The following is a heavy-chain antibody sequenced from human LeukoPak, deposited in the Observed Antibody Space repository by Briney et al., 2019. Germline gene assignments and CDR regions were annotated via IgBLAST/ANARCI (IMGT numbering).Heavy chain of an antibody. CDR1: GGSISNYY. J-gene: IGHJ4*02. Sequence: PSETLSLTCTVAGGSISNYYWTWIRQPPGNGLEWIGYIYYSGSTYYNPSLKNRVTRSRDTSKNQFSWKLGSVSAADTDVYYCARYYCSGGGCYSLADYWGLGNKVTVSS. V-gene: IGHV4-59*12. CDR2: IYYSGST. CDR3: ARYYCSGGGCYSLADY. D-gene: IGHD2-15*01.